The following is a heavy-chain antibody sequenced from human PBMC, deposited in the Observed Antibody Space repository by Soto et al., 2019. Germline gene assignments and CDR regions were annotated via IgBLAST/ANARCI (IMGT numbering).Heavy chain of an antibody. CDR3: VKGGSAPVAMLDAFDI. J-gene: IGHJ3*02. V-gene: IGHV3-9*01. CDR2: VSWNSGFT. D-gene: IGHD2-2*01. CDR1: GFTIDDYA. Sequence: EVQLVESGGGLVQPGRSLRLSCAASGFTIDDYAMHWVRQPPGKGLEWVSGVSWNSGFTGYADSVKGRFTISRDNAKNSLSLQTNSLRAEDTALYYCVKGGSAPVAMLDAFDIWGQGTMVTVSS.